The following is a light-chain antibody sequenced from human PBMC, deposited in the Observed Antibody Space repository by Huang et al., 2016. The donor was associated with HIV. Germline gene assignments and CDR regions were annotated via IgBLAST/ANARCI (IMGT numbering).Light chain of an antibody. CDR1: QSVSSN. Sequence: EIVMTQSPATLSVSPGERATISCRASQSVSSNLAWYQQKPGQAPRLLIYGASTRATGIPARFSGSGSVTEFTLTISSLQSEDFAVYYCQQYNNWPRTFGQGTKVEIK. J-gene: IGKJ1*01. CDR3: QQYNNWPRT. V-gene: IGKV3-15*01. CDR2: GAS.